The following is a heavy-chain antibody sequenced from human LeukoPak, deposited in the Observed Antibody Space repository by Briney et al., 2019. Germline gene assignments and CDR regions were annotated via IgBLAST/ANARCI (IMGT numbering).Heavy chain of an antibody. CDR2: ISYDGSNK. J-gene: IGHJ4*02. CDR1: GFTFSSYG. Sequence: GGSLRLSCAASGFTFSSYGMHWVRQAPDKGLEWVAVISYDGSNKYYADSVKGRFTISRDNSKNTLYLQLNSLRAEDTALYYCASASPAADYWGQGTLVTVSS. V-gene: IGHV3-30*03. CDR3: ASASPAADY. D-gene: IGHD2-15*01.